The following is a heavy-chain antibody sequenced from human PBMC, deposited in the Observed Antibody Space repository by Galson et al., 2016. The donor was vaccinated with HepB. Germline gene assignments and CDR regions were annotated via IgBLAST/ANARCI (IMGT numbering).Heavy chain of an antibody. D-gene: IGHD2-15*01. J-gene: IGHJ5*01. V-gene: IGHV4-34*01. Sequence: SATLSPTCVVYGGSLRGYTWSWIRQPPGKGLEWLGEINHGGSTNYNPSLKRRVPMSVDTSKNQFSLKRTSVTAADTAVYFCARSRRCSGGDCYSFFRYNWFDPWGQGTTVTVSS. CDR1: GGSLRGYT. CDR3: ARSRRCSGGDCYSFFRYNWFDP. CDR2: INHGGST.